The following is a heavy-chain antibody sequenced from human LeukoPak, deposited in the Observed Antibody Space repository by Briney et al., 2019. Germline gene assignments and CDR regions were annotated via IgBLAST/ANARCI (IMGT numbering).Heavy chain of an antibody. Sequence: PGQTLRLSCAVSGLTFSSHVMSCVPEAPRTGLEWVSTISSTVDSTYYADSLKGRFTISRDNSKNTLYLQMKSLRAEDTAVYYGSKKAVAGDWGQGTLVTVSS. J-gene: IGHJ4*02. CDR2: ISSTVDST. CDR3: SKKAVAGD. V-gene: IGHV3-23*01. CDR1: GLTFSSHV. D-gene: IGHD6-19*01.